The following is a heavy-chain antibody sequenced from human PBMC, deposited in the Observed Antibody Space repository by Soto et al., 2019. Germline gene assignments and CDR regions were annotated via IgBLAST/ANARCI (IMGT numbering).Heavy chain of an antibody. Sequence: GESLKISCKGSGYSFTSYWIGWVRQMPGKGLEWMGIIYPGDSDTRYSPSFQGQVTISADKSISTAYLQWSSLKASDTAMYYCAASPYQYYYHLDVWGQGTTVTVSS. D-gene: IGHD2-2*01. V-gene: IGHV5-51*01. J-gene: IGHJ6*03. CDR1: GYSFTSYW. CDR2: IYPGDSDT. CDR3: AASPYQYYYHLDV.